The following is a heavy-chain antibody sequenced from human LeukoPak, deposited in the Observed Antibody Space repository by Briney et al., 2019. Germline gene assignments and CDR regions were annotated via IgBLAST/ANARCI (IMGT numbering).Heavy chain of an antibody. CDR2: ISAYNGNT. J-gene: IGHJ5*01. CDR1: GYTFTSYG. Sequence: ASVKVSCKASGYTFTSYGISWVRQAPGQGLEWMGWISAYNGNTNYAQKFQGRVTMTTDTSTSTAYMELRSLRSDDTAVYYCARDGYSSGFFWFGSWGQGTLVTVSS. V-gene: IGHV1-18*01. CDR3: ARDGYSSGFFWFGS. D-gene: IGHD6-19*01.